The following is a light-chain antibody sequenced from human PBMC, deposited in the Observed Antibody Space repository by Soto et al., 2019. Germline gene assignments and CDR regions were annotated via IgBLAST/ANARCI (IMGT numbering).Light chain of an antibody. Sequence: QTVVTQPPSVSGAPGQTITISCTGSSSIIGAGYDVHWYQQLPGRAPKLLIYGNNNRPSGVPDRFSGSKSGTSVSLAITGLRGEDEADYHCQSYDSSLTNAVFGGGTKLTVL. J-gene: IGLJ2*01. CDR2: GNN. CDR1: SSIIGAGYD. CDR3: QSYDSSLTNAV. V-gene: IGLV1-40*01.